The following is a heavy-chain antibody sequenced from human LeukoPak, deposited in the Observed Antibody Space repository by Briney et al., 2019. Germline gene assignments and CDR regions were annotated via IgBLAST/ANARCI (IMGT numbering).Heavy chain of an antibody. V-gene: IGHV4-30-4*01. J-gene: IGHJ4*02. CDR2: IYYSGST. CDR1: GGSISSGDYY. CDR3: ARSLGDGNSVFDY. Sequence: SETLSLTCTVSGGSISSGDYYWSWIRQPPGTGLEWIGYIYYSGSTYYSPSLKSRVTISVDTSKNQFSLKLSSVTAADTAVYYCARSLGDGNSVFDYWGQGTLVTVSS. D-gene: IGHD4-23*01.